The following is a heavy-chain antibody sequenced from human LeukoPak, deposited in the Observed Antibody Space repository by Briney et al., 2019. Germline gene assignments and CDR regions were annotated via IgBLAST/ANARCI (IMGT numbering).Heavy chain of an antibody. Sequence: ASVKVSCKASGYTFTSYGISWVRQAPGQGLEWMGWISAYNGNTNYAQKLQGRVTMTTDTSTSTAYMELRSLRSDDTAVYYCARTPLGYCSGGSCRRFDPWGQGTLVTVSS. J-gene: IGHJ5*02. CDR2: ISAYNGNT. CDR3: ARTPLGYCSGGSCRRFDP. V-gene: IGHV1-18*01. D-gene: IGHD2-15*01. CDR1: GYTFTSYG.